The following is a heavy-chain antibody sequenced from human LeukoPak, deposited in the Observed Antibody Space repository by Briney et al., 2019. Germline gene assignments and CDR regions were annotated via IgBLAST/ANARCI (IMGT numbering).Heavy chain of an antibody. CDR1: GGSFSGYY. Sequence: SETLSLTCAVYGGSFSGYYWSWIRQPPGKGLEWIGEINHSGSTNYNPSLKSRVTISVDTSKNQFSLKLSSVTAADTAVYYCARFFRSYYYDSSGYYSLFDYWGQGTLVTVSS. V-gene: IGHV4-34*01. CDR2: INHSGST. D-gene: IGHD3-22*01. J-gene: IGHJ4*02. CDR3: ARFFRSYYYDSSGYYSLFDY.